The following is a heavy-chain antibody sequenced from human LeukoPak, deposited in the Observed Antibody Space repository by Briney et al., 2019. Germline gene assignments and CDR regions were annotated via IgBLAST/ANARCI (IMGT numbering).Heavy chain of an antibody. V-gene: IGHV3-7*01. J-gene: IGHJ4*02. CDR2: INPDGNKK. D-gene: IGHD3-3*01. CDR3: TRDFDFSSAI. Sequence: PGGSLRLSCAVSGLTFSSSWMDWVRQAPGKGLEWVASINPDGNKKYSADSVKGRFTISRDNAENSLYLQMNSLRVEDTAVYYCTRDFDFSSAIWGQGTLVTVSS. CDR1: GLTFSSSW.